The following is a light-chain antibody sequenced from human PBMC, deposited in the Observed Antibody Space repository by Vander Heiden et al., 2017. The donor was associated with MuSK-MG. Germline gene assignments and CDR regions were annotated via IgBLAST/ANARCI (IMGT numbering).Light chain of an antibody. CDR2: DDK. Sequence: QSVLPQPPSVSAAPAQRVTISCPGSSSNIRANYVSWYQQLPATAPKPPSYDDKDRPSGIPDRFSGSKSGTSAILAITGLQTGDEADYDGGTWDTSLGVGVVLGTGTKVTVL. CDR3: GTWDTSLGVGVV. J-gene: IGLJ1*01. CDR1: SSNIRANY. V-gene: IGLV1-51*01.